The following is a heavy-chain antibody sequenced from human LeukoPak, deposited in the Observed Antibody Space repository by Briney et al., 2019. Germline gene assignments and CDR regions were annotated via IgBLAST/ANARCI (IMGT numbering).Heavy chain of an antibody. J-gene: IGHJ4*02. Sequence: GGSLRLSCAASGFTFSSYGMHWVRQAPGKGLEWVAFIRYDGSNKYYADTVNDRLTIYRDNSKNTQYLQMNIQRVDDTARYDCAKSNESAVVVNEGDYFHYWGQGSLVTVSS. D-gene: IGHD2-15*01. CDR2: IRYDGSNK. CDR3: AKSNESAVVVNEGDYFHY. CDR1: GFTFSSYG. V-gene: IGHV3-30*02.